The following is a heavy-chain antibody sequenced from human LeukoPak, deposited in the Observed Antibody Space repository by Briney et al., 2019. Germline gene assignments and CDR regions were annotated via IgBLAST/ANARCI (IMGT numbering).Heavy chain of an antibody. J-gene: IGHJ4*02. V-gene: IGHV1-46*01. Sequence: GASVKVSCKASGYTFTNYWIQWVRQAPGQGLEWVAFIHPNDGSTTYAHKFQGRVTMTRDTSTSTVYMDLSSLTSEDTAVYYCARAPRNSSTMLDYWGQGTLVTVSS. CDR1: GYTFTNYW. D-gene: IGHD6-13*01. CDR3: ARAPRNSSTMLDY. CDR2: IHPNDGST.